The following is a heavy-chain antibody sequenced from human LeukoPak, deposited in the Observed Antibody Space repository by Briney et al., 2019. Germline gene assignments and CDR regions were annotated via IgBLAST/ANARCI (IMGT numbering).Heavy chain of an antibody. J-gene: IGHJ4*02. CDR1: GYTFTSYG. V-gene: IGHV1-18*01. CDR2: ISAYNGNT. Sequence: EASVKVSCKASGYTFTSYGISWVRQAPGQGLEWMGWISAYNGNTNYAQKLQGRVTMTTDTSTSTAYMELRSLRSDDTAVYYCARGENYYDSSGYFDWGQGTLVTVSS. D-gene: IGHD3-22*01. CDR3: ARGENYYDSSGYFD.